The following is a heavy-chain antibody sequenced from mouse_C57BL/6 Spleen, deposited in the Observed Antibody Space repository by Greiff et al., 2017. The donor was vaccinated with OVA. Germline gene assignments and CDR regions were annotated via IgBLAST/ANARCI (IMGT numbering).Heavy chain of an antibody. D-gene: IGHD4-1*01. CDR2: IHPNSGST. J-gene: IGHJ2*01. CDR3: EANWEHFDY. Sequence: QVQLKQPGAELVKPGASVKLSCKASGYTFTSYWMHWVKQRPGQGLEWIGMIHPNSGSTNYNEKFKSKATLTVDKSSSTAYMQLSSLTSEDSAVYYCEANWEHFDYWGQGTTLTVSS. V-gene: IGHV1-64*01. CDR1: GYTFTSYW.